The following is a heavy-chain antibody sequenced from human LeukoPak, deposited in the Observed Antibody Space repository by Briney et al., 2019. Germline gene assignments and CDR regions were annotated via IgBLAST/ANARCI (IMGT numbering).Heavy chain of an antibody. CDR2: IYYSGST. J-gene: IGHJ5*02. V-gene: IGHV4-59*11. D-gene: IGHD3-3*01. Sequence: PSETLSLTCTVSGGSISSHYWSWIRQPPGKGLEWIEYIYYSGSTNYNPSLKSRVTISVDTSKNQFSLKLSSVTAADTAVYYCARGSRIYSFDPWGQGTLVTVSS. CDR3: ARGSRIYSFDP. CDR1: GGSISSHY.